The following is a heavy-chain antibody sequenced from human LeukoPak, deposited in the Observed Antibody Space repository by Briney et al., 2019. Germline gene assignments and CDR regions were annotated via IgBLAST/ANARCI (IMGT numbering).Heavy chain of an antibody. CDR1: GYTFTKYA. CDR2: VSAYNGQI. Sequence: ASVTVSCKASGYTFTKYAMNWVRQAPGQGLEWMGGVSAYNGQISYAQKFQGRVTMTTDTSTSTGYMDLKSLRSDDTAVYYCARGPPLTYYYDSSGPLPDYWGQGTLVTVSS. D-gene: IGHD3-22*01. V-gene: IGHV1-18*01. CDR3: ARGPPLTYYYDSSGPLPDY. J-gene: IGHJ4*02.